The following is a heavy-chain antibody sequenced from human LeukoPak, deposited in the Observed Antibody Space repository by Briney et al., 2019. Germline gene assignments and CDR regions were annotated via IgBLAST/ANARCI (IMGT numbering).Heavy chain of an antibody. CDR2: ISGSGGST. CDR3: AKDLGYSYGYALIYFDY. CDR1: GFTFSSYA. J-gene: IGHJ4*02. V-gene: IGHV3-23*01. D-gene: IGHD5-18*01. Sequence: GGSLRLSCAASGFTFSSYAMSWVRQAPGKGLEWVSAISGSGGSTYYADSVKGRFTISRDNSKNTLYLQMNGLRAEDTAVYYCAKDLGYSYGYALIYFDYWGQGTLVTVSS.